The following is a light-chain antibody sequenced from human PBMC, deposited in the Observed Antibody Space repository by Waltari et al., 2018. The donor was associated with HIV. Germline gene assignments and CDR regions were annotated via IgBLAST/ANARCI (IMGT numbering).Light chain of an antibody. J-gene: IGLJ1*01. Sequence: QSVLTQPPSVSGSPGQSITISCTGTSSDVGSYNLVSWYQQHPGKAPKVMIYEGSKRPSGVSNRCSGSKSGNTASLTISGLQAEDEADYYCCSYTGSSTRRPYVFGTGTKVTVL. CDR2: EGS. V-gene: IGLV2-23*01. CDR1: SSDVGSYNL. CDR3: CSYTGSSTRRPYV.